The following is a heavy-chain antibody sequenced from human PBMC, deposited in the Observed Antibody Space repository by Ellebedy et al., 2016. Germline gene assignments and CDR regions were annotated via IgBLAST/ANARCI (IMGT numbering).Heavy chain of an antibody. J-gene: IGHJ4*02. Sequence: ASVKVSCKASGYTFTSYDINWVRQATGQGLEWMGWMNPNSGNTGSAQKFQGRVTITRDTSASTAFMELSSLRSEDTAVYFCARVALEALAEGFDYWGQGTLVTVSS. CDR1: GYTFTSYD. CDR2: MNPNSGNT. CDR3: ARVALEALAEGFDY. D-gene: IGHD6-19*01. V-gene: IGHV1-8*01.